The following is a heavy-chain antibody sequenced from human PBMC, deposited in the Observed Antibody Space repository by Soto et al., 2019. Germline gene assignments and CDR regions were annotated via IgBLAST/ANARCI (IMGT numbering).Heavy chain of an antibody. CDR3: ARGTPANTAMGEYDY. V-gene: IGHV1-18*01. CDR1: GYTFTSYG. Sequence: ASVKVSCKASGYTFTSYGISWVRQAPGQGLEWMGWISAYNGNTNYAQKSQGRVTITADKSTSTAYMELSSLRSEDTAVYYCARGTPANTAMGEYDYWGQGTLVTVSS. J-gene: IGHJ4*02. D-gene: IGHD5-18*01. CDR2: ISAYNGNT.